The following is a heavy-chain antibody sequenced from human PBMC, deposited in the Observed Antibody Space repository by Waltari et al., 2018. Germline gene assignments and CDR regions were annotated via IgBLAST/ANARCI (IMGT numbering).Heavy chain of an antibody. CDR2: ISGSDTTI. J-gene: IGHJ4*02. Sequence: EVQLVESGGGLVQPGGSLTLSCPAPGFTFSSYGMNWVRQAPGKGLEWISYISGSDTTIYYADSVKGRFTIARDDAENSLYLQMNSLRAEDTALYYCARRFDSWGQGTRVTVSS. V-gene: IGHV3-48*03. CDR3: ARRFDS. CDR1: GFTFSSYG.